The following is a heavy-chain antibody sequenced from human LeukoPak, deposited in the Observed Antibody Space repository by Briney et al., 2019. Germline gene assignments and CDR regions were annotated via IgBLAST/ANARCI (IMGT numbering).Heavy chain of an antibody. CDR2: ISYDGSNK. Sequence: GGSLRLSCAASGFTFSSYGMHWVRQAPGKGLEWVAVISYDGSNKYYADSVKGRFTISRDNSKNTLYLQMNSLRAEDTAVYYCARDYNRGYSYGLLDYWGQGTLVTVSS. J-gene: IGHJ4*02. D-gene: IGHD5-18*01. CDR3: ARDYNRGYSYGLLDY. CDR1: GFTFSSYG. V-gene: IGHV3-30*03.